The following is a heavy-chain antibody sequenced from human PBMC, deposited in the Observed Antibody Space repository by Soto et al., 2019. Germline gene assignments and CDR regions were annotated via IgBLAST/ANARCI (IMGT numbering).Heavy chain of an antibody. CDR1: GFTFSSYA. Sequence: QVQLVESGGGVVQPGRSLRLSCAASGFTFSSYAMHWVRQAPGKGLEWVAVISYDGSNKYYADSVKGRFTISRDNSKNTLYLQMNSLRAEDTAVYYCARVDDSSGYYLNYFDYWGQGTLVTVSS. CDR2: ISYDGSNK. D-gene: IGHD3-22*01. J-gene: IGHJ4*02. CDR3: ARVDDSSGYYLNYFDY. V-gene: IGHV3-30-3*01.